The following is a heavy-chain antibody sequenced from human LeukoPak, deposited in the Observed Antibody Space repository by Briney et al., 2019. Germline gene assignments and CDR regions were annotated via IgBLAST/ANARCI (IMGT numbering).Heavy chain of an antibody. D-gene: IGHD4-17*01. CDR1: GFTFSSCW. J-gene: IGHJ4*02. CDR2: IKQDGSEK. CDR3: AREKNDYGDAFDY. Sequence: QPGGSLRLSCAASGFTFSSCWMSWVRQAPGKGLEWVANIKQDGSEKYYVDSVKGRFTISRDNAKNSLYLQMNSLRAEDTAVYYCAREKNDYGDAFDYWGQGTLVTVSS. V-gene: IGHV3-7*01.